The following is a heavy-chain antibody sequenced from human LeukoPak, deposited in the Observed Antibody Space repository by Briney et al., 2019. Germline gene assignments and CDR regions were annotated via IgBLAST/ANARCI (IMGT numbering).Heavy chain of an antibody. Sequence: GGSLRLSCAASGDTFSSYGMHWVRQAQGKGLEWVALISSDGNDKLYGDSVKGRFTISRDDSKSTLYLQMNSLRAEDTAVYYCTTKVIRGNSGDDYDDWGQGTLVTVSS. D-gene: IGHD5-12*01. J-gene: IGHJ4*02. CDR3: TTKVIRGNSGDDYDD. CDR1: GDTFSSYG. V-gene: IGHV3-30*03. CDR2: ISSDGNDK.